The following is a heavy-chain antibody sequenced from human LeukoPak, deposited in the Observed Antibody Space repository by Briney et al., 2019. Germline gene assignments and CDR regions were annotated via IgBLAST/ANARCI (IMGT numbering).Heavy chain of an antibody. CDR1: GGSISSGDCY. CDR2: IYYSGST. D-gene: IGHD3-10*01. V-gene: IGHV4-30-4*08. Sequence: SETLSLTCTVSGGSISSGDCYWSWIRQPPGKGLEWIGYIYYSGSTYYNPSLKSRVTISVDTSKNQFSLKLSSVTAADTAVYYCARDDHSGYFDYWGQGTLVTVSS. CDR3: ARDDHSGYFDY. J-gene: IGHJ4*02.